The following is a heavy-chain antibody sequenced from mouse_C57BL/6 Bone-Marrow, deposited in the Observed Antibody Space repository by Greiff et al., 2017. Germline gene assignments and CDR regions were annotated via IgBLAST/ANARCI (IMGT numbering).Heavy chain of an antibody. D-gene: IGHD1-1*01. Sequence: VQLKQSGAELVRPGASVKLSCTASGFTFNDDYMHWVKQRPEQGLEWIGWIDPENGDTEYASKFQGKATITADTSSNTAYLQRSSLTSEDTAVYYCTTVVHYWGQGTTLTVSS. J-gene: IGHJ2*01. V-gene: IGHV14-4*01. CDR1: GFTFNDDY. CDR3: TTVVHY. CDR2: IDPENGDT.